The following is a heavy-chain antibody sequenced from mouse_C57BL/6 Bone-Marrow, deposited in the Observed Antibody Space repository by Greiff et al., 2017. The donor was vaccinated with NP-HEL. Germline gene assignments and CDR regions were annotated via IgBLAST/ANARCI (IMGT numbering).Heavy chain of an antibody. V-gene: IGHV5-4*03. Sequence: EVKLMESGGGLVKPGGSLKLSCAASGFTFSSYAMSWVRQTPEKRLEWVATISDGGSYTYYPDNVKGRFTISRDNAKNNLYLQMSHLKSEDTAMYYCARGTHRFAYWGQGTLVTVSA. CDR3: ARGTHRFAY. J-gene: IGHJ3*01. D-gene: IGHD2-14*01. CDR2: ISDGGSYT. CDR1: GFTFSSYA.